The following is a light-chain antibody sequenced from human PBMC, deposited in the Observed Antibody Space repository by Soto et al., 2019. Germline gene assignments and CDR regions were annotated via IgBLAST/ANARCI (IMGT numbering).Light chain of an antibody. CDR1: QSVSGY. CDR2: GAS. J-gene: IGKJ5*01. Sequence: EIVLTQSPATLSLSPGERATLSCRASQSVSGYLAWYQQKPGQAPRLLIYGASSRATGIPDRFSGSGSGTDFTLTISRLEPEDFAVYYCQQYGSSPSTFGQGTRLEIK. V-gene: IGKV3-20*01. CDR3: QQYGSSPST.